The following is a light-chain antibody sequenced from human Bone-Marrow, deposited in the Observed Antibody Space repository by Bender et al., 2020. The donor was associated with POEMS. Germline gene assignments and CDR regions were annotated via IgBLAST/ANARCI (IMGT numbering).Light chain of an antibody. V-gene: IGLV3-1*01. CDR2: QDK. CDR3: QAWDNGYVI. J-gene: IGLJ2*01. CDR1: NLGDKF. Sequence: SYELTQPPSVSVAAGQTATITCSGENLGDKFVSWYQQRPGQSPVLAIYQDKKWPSGIPERFSGSNSGNTATLTISETQPIDEADYYCQAWDNGYVIFGGGTKLTVL.